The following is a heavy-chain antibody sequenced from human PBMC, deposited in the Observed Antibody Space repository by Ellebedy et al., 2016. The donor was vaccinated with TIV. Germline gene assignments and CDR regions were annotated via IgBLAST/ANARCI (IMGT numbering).Heavy chain of an antibody. J-gene: IGHJ3*02. Sequence: ASVKVSCKASGGTFSSYAISWVRQAPGQGLEWMGIINPSGGSTSYAQKLQGRVTMTRDTSTSTVYMELSSLRSEDTAVYYCATADFDIWGQGTMVTVSS. CDR2: INPSGGST. V-gene: IGHV1-46*04. CDR1: GGTFSSYA. CDR3: ATADFDI.